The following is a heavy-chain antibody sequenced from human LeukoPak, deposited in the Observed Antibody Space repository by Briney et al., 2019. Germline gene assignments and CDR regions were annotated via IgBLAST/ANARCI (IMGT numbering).Heavy chain of an antibody. CDR1: GFTFSSYA. CDR2: ISGSGGST. D-gene: IGHD3-3*01. V-gene: IGHV3-23*01. CDR3: AKVASDYDFWSGHGGY. J-gene: IGHJ4*02. Sequence: GGSLRLSCAASGFTFSSYAMSWVRQAPGKGLEWVSAISGSGGSTYYADSMKGRFTISRDNSKNTLYLQMNSLRAEDTAVYYCAKVASDYDFWSGHGGYWGQGTLVTVSS.